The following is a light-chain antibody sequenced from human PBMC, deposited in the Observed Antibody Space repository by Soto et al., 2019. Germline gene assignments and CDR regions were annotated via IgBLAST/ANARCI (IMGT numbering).Light chain of an antibody. CDR3: QQYGSSGT. CDR2: GAS. V-gene: IGKV3-20*01. J-gene: IGKJ1*01. Sequence: DIVLTQSSGTLSRSPGERATLSCRASQSVSNNYLAWYQQKPGQAPRVLIYGASNRATGIPDRFSGSGSGTDFTLTISRLEPEDFAVYHCQQYGSSGTFGQGTKVDI. CDR1: QSVSNNY.